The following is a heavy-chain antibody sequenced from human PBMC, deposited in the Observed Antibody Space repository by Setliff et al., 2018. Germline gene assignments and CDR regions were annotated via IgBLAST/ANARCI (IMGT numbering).Heavy chain of an antibody. J-gene: IGHJ4*02. V-gene: IGHV4-39*01. Sequence: SETLSLTCVVSGGSINSDSHYWGWIRQSPEKGLEWIGTIYNPSVKSRVTISVDTSKSQFSLRLNSVTAADTAVYYGARTGTYRYFDYWGRGTLVTVSS. D-gene: IGHD1-1*01. CDR2: IY. CDR1: GGSINSDSHY. CDR3: ARTGTYRYFDY.